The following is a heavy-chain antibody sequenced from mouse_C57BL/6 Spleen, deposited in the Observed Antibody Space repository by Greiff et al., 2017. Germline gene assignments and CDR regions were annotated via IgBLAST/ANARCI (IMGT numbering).Heavy chain of an antibody. D-gene: IGHD2-1*01. V-gene: IGHV14-4*01. J-gene: IGHJ2*01. Sequence: EVKLQQSGAELVRPGASVKLSCTASGFNIKDDYMHWVKQWPEQGLEWIGWIDPENGDTEYASQFQGKATITADTASNTSYLQLSSLTSEDTAVYYCTTGGNYDCDYWGQGTTLTVSS. CDR3: TTGGNYDCDY. CDR2: IDPENGDT. CDR1: GFNIKDDY.